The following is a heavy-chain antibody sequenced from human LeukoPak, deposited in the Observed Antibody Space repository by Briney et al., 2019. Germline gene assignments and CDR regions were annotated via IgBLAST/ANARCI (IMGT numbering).Heavy chain of an antibody. D-gene: IGHD6-13*01. V-gene: IGHV3-21*01. J-gene: IGHJ4*02. CDR1: GFTFSSYS. CDR3: ARGSGSSSLIDY. CDR2: ISSSSSYI. Sequence: GGSLRLSCAASGFTFSSYSMNWVRQAPGKGLEWVSSISSSSSYIYYADSVKGRFTISRDDAKNSLYLQMNSLRAEDTAVYYCARGSGSSSLIDYWGQGTLVTVSS.